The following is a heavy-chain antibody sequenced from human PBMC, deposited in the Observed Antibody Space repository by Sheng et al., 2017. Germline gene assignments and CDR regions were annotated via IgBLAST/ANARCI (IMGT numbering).Heavy chain of an antibody. CDR1: GGSISSYY. V-gene: IGHV4-59*01. J-gene: IGHJ4*02. Sequence: QVQLQESGPGLVKPSETLSLTCTVSGGSISSYYWSWIRQPPGKGLEWIEYIYYSGSTNYNPSLKSRVTISVDTSKNQFSLKLSSVTAADTAVYYCARVGCGGDCYSPTGWYFDYWGQGTLVTVSS. CDR2: IYYSGST. D-gene: IGHD2-21*02. CDR3: ARVGCGGDCYSPTGWYFDY.